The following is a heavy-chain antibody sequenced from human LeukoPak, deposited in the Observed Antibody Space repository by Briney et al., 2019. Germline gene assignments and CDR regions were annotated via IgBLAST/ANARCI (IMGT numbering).Heavy chain of an antibody. CDR1: GFPFSSYW. J-gene: IGHJ4*02. Sequence: GSLSLSCVASGFPFSSYWMTWVRQAPGKGLEWVANIKQDGSKKSYVDSVKGRFTISRDNAKNSLYLQMNSLRAEDTAIYYCTRVGYIDEGIDYWGQGTLVTVSS. CDR2: IKQDGSKK. CDR3: TRVGYIDEGIDY. D-gene: IGHD5-24*01. V-gene: IGHV3-7*04.